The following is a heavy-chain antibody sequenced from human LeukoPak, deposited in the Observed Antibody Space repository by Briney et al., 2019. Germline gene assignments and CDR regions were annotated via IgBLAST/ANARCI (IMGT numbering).Heavy chain of an antibody. CDR3: ARGHYGDYTGYYFDY. CDR1: GLTLSSYW. Sequence: GGSLRLSCAASGLTLSSYWMSWVRQAPGKGLEWVANINQDGSEKYYVDSVKGRFTISRDNAKNSLYLQMNSLRAEDTAVYYCARGHYGDYTGYYFDYWGQGTLVTVSS. J-gene: IGHJ4*02. CDR2: INQDGSEK. V-gene: IGHV3-7*01. D-gene: IGHD4-17*01.